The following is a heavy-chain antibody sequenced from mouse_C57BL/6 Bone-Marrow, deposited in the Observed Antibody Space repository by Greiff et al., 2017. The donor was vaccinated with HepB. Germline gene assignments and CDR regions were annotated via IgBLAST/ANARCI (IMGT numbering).Heavy chain of an antibody. Sequence: DVKLVESGGGLVKPGGSLKLSCAASGFTFSSYAMSWVRQTPEKRLEWVATISDGGSYTYYPDNVKGRFTISRDNAKNNLYLQMSHLKSEDTAMYNCARDWKDYAMYYWGQGTSVTVSS. CDR1: GFTFSSYA. CDR3: ARDWKDYAMYY. CDR2: ISDGGSYT. V-gene: IGHV5-4*01. J-gene: IGHJ4*01.